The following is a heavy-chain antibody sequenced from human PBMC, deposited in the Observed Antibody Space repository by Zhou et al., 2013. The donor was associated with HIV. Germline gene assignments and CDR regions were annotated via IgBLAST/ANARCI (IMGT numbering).Heavy chain of an antibody. CDR1: EYTFTAYY. V-gene: IGHV1-2*02. Sequence: QVQLVQSGAEVKKPGASVKVSCKASEYTFTAYYLHWVRQAPGQGLEWMGWLHPSNGDTKYAPSFQGRVTMTLDTSINTAYMELNRLRSDDTAVYYCAGYSSGYNWLRYWGQGTLVTVSS. J-gene: IGHJ4*02. CDR2: LHPSNGDT. D-gene: IGHD6-19*01. CDR3: AGYSSGYNWLRY.